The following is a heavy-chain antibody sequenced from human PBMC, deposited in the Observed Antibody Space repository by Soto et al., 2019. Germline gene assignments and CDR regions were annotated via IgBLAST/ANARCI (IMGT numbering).Heavy chain of an antibody. CDR1: GFNFTAYG. V-gene: IGHV3-23*01. J-gene: IGHJ3*02. CDR2: LDGSGADK. D-gene: IGHD2-8*01. Sequence: EVHLLESGGGLVQPGGSLRLSCAASGFNFTAYGMNWVRQAPGKGLQWVAGLDGSGADKNNEDSVRGRFTVSRDSSRNTLYLQMITLRDEDTAVYYCAKDLISNNGFCEPFDMWGQGTKVTVSS. CDR3: AKDLISNNGFCEPFDM.